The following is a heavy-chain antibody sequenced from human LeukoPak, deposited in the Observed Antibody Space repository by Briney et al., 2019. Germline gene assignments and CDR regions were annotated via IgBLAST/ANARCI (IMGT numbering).Heavy chain of an antibody. V-gene: IGHV3-53*01. CDR1: GFTFSSYS. J-gene: IGHJ6*02. CDR2: IYSGGST. Sequence: PGGSLRLSCAASGFTFSSYSMNWVRQAPGKGLEWVSVIYSGGSTYYADSVKGRFTISRDNSKNTLYLQMNSLRAEDTAVYYCARPMNYDNWGGYYYYGMDVWGQGTTVTVSS. CDR3: ARPMNYDNWGGYYYYGMDV. D-gene: IGHD3-9*01.